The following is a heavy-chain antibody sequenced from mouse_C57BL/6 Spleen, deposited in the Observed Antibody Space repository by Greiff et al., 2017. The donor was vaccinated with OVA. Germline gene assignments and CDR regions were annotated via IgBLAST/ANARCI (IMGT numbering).Heavy chain of an antibody. J-gene: IGHJ4*01. D-gene: IGHD1-1*01. V-gene: IGHV1-18*01. CDR1: GYTFTDYN. Sequence: VQLQQSGPELVKPGASVKIPCKASGYTFTDYNMDWVKQSHGKSLEWIGDINPNNGGTIYNQKFKGKATLTVDKSSSTAYMELRSLTSEDTAVYYCARWATVVATVDYWGQGTSVTVSS. CDR2: INPNNGGT. CDR3: ARWATVVATVDY.